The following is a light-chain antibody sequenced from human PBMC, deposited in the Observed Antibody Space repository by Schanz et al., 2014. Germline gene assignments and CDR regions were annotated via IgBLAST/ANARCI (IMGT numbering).Light chain of an antibody. CDR2: GNN. V-gene: IGLV1-40*01. Sequence: QSVLTQPPSVSGAPGQRVTISCTGNSSNIGAGYDVHWYQQLPGTAPKLLIFGNNNRPSGVPDRFSGSKSGTSASLAITGLQAQDEADYYCQSYDSSLSGSVFGPGTKLTVL. J-gene: IGLJ1*01. CDR1: SSNIGAGYD. CDR3: QSYDSSLSGSV.